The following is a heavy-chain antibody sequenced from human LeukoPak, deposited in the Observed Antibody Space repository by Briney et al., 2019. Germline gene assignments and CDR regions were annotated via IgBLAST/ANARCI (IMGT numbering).Heavy chain of an antibody. CDR3: ARPDFIVGATKAFDI. J-gene: IGHJ3*02. CDR2: IYPGDSDT. CDR1: GYSFTSYW. V-gene: IGHV5-51*01. Sequence: GESLKISCKGSGYSFTSYWIGWVRQMPGKGLEWMGIIYPGDSDTRYSPSFQGQVTISADKSISTAYLQWSSLKASDTAMYYCARPDFIVGATKAFDIWGQGTMVTVSS. D-gene: IGHD1-26*01.